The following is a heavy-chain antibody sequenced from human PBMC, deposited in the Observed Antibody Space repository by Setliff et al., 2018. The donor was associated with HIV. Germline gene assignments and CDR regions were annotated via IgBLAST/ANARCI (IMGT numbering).Heavy chain of an antibody. J-gene: IGHJ4*02. CDR3: ARDMGTDLGV. CDR2: IVPLFGRA. Sequence: SVKVSCKASGGILSTYATIWVRQAPGQGLEWLGGIVPLFGRASYAQKFQGRVTITADESTNTAYTELSSLRSGDTAVYYCARDMGTDLGVWGQGTLVTVSS. V-gene: IGHV1-69*13. CDR1: GGILSTYA. D-gene: IGHD3-3*01.